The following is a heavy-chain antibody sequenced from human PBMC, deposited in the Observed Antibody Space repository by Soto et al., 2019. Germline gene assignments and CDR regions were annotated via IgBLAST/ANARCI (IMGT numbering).Heavy chain of an antibody. D-gene: IGHD6-19*01. CDR2: ISAYNGNT. J-gene: IGHJ4*02. V-gene: IGHV1-18*01. CDR3: ARSQAVAGQWGEFDY. CDR1: GYTFTSYG. Sequence: ASVKVSCKASGYTFTSYGISWVRQAPGQGLERMGWISAYNGNTNYAQKLQGRVTMTTDTSTSTAYMELRSLRSDDTAVYFFARSQAVAGQWGEFDYWGQGTLVTVSS.